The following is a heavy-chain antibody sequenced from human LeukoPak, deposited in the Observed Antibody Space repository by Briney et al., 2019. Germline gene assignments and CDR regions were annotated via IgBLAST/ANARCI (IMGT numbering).Heavy chain of an antibody. J-gene: IGHJ4*02. CDR2: TNQDGSEE. D-gene: IGHD4-23*01. CDR1: GFTFSNYW. V-gene: IGHV3-7*01. Sequence: GGSLRLSCVASGFTFSNYWMTWVRQAPGKGLEWVASTNQDGSEEYYVDSVRGRFTIPRDNAQNSLYLQMNSLRADGTAVYYCASRNYGGSPVPLDFWGQGTLVTVSS. CDR3: ASRNYGGSPVPLDF.